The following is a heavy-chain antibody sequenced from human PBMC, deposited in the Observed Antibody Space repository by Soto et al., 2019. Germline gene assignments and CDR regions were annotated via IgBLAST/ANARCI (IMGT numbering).Heavy chain of an antibody. J-gene: IGHJ6*02. CDR1: GGTFSSYA. V-gene: IGHV1-69*13. CDR3: ATAGISYDSRSYYYYYYGMDV. Sequence: ASVKVSCKASGGTFSSYAISWVRQAPGQGLEWMGGIIPIFGTANYAQKFQGRVTITADESTSTAYMELSSLRSEDTAVYYCATAGISYDSRSYYYYYYGMDVWGQGTTVTVSS. D-gene: IGHD3-22*01. CDR2: IIPIFGTA.